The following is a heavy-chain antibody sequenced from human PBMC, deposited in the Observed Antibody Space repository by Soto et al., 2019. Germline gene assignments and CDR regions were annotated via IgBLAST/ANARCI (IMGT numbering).Heavy chain of an antibody. CDR1: GYSFTSYW. CDR2: IYPGDSDT. CDR3: ARTSAAGKYYYGMDV. D-gene: IGHD6-13*01. Sequence: PGESLKISCKGFGYSFTSYWIGWVRQMPGKGLEWMGIIYPGDSDTRYSPSFQGQVTISADKSISTAYLQWSSLKASDTAMYYCARTSAAGKYYYGMDVWGQGTTVTVS. V-gene: IGHV5-51*01. J-gene: IGHJ6*02.